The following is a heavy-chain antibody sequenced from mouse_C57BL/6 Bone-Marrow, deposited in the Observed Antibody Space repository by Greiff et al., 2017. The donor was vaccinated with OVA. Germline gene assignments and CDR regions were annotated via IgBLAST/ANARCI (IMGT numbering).Heavy chain of an antibody. J-gene: IGHJ1*03. Sequence: VHVKQSGAELVRPGASVKLSCTASGFNIKDDYMHWVKQRPEQGLEWIGWIDPENGDTEYASKFQGKATITADTSSNTAYLQLSSLTSEDTAVYYCTTSNGYYDWYFDVWGTGTTVTVSS. CDR1: GFNIKDDY. CDR3: TTSNGYYDWYFDV. V-gene: IGHV14-4*01. D-gene: IGHD2-3*01. CDR2: IDPENGDT.